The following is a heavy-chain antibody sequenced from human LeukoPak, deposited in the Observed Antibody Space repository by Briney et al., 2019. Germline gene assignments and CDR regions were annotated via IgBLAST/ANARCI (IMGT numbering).Heavy chain of an antibody. Sequence: PGGSLRLSCAASGFTFSSYAMSWVRQAPGKGLEWVSAISGSGGSTYYADSVKGRFTISRDNSKNTLYLQMNSLRAEDTAVYYCAKALPLDDSSGYYFLAFDYWGQGTLATVSS. CDR3: AKALPLDDSSGYYFLAFDY. CDR1: GFTFSSYA. CDR2: ISGSGGST. D-gene: IGHD3-22*01. V-gene: IGHV3-23*01. J-gene: IGHJ4*02.